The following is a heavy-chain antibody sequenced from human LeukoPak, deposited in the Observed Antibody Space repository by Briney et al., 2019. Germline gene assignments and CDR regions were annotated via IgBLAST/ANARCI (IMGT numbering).Heavy chain of an antibody. V-gene: IGHV3-74*01. CDR2: INSDGSST. Sequence: GGSLRLSCAASGFTFSSYWMHWVRQAPGKGLVWVSRINSDGSSTSYADSVKGRFTIPRDNAKNTLYLQMNSLRAEDTAVYYCFLAPRWRYYYYMDVWGKGTTVTVSS. D-gene: IGHD5-24*01. CDR1: GFTFSSYW. J-gene: IGHJ6*03. CDR3: FLAPRWRYYYYMDV.